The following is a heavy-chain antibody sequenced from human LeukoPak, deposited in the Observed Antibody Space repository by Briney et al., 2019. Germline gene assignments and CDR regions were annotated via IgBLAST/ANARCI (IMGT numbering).Heavy chain of an antibody. D-gene: IGHD5-12*01. CDR2: IGISSGNT. J-gene: IGHJ4*01. CDR1: GFNFIDYS. Sequence: GGSLRLSCAASGFNFIDYSMDWVRQAPGKGLERLSYIGISSGNTKYADSVKGRFTISRDKARNSLYLQMNSLRVEDTAMYYCARDHRYAFDNWGHETLVTVSS. CDR3: ARDHRYAFDN. V-gene: IGHV3-48*01.